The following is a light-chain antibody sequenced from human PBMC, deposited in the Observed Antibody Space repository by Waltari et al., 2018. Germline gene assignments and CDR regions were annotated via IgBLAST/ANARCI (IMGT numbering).Light chain of an antibody. CDR1: QSISSY. J-gene: IGKJ1*01. CDR3: QQSYSTPRT. Sequence: DIQMTQSPSSLSASVVDRVTITCRASQSISSYLNWYQQKPGKAPKLLIYAASSLQIGVPSRFSGSGSGTDFTVTISSLQPEDFATYYCQQSYSTPRTFGQGTKVEIK. CDR2: AAS. V-gene: IGKV1-39*01.